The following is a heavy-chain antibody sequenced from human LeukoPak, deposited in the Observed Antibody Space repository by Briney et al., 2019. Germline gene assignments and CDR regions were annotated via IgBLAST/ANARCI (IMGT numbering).Heavy chain of an antibody. V-gene: IGHV1-69*04. CDR3: ARDMGSGSLMLDWYFDL. CDR2: IIPILGIA. D-gene: IGHD1-26*01. Sequence: ASVKVSCKASGGTFSSYAISWVRPAPGQGLEWMGRIIPILGIANYAQKFQGRVTITADKSTSTAYMELSSLRSEDTAVYYCARDMGSGSLMLDWYFDLWGRGTLVTVSS. J-gene: IGHJ2*01. CDR1: GGTFSSYA.